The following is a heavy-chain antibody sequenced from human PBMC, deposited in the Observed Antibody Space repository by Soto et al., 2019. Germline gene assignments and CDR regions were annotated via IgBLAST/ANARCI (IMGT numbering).Heavy chain of an antibody. CDR3: ARDHFRYYYDSSGYYYAYGMDV. CDR1: GGSISSYY. J-gene: IGHJ6*02. V-gene: IGHV4-59*01. Sequence: SETLSLTCTVSGGSISSYYWSWIRQPPGKGLEWIGYIYYSGSTNYNPSLKSRVNISVDTSKNQFSLKMSSVTAADTAVYYCARDHFRYYYDSSGYYYAYGMDVWGQGTTVTVSS. CDR2: IYYSGST. D-gene: IGHD3-22*01.